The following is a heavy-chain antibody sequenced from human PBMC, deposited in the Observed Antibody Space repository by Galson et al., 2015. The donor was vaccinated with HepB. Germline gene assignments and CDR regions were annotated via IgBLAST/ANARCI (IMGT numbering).Heavy chain of an antibody. V-gene: IGHV3-11*05. CDR1: GFTFSDYY. CDR2: ISSSSSYT. Sequence: SLRLSCAASGFTFSDYYMSWIRQAPGKGLEWVSYISSSSSYTNYADSVKGRFTISRDNAKNSLYLQMNSLRAEDTAVYYCARVGWRGIAVALADYYFDYWGQGTLVTVSS. J-gene: IGHJ4*02. CDR3: ARVGWRGIAVALADYYFDY. D-gene: IGHD6-19*01.